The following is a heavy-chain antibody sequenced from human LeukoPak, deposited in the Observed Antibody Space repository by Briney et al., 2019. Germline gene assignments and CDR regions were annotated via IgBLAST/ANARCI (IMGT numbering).Heavy chain of an antibody. CDR3: ARDRVVGAPYRAFDI. CDR1: GGSISSYY. CDR2: IYYSGST. Sequence: PSETLSLTCTVSGGSISSYYWSWIRQPPGKGLEWIGHIYYSGSTNYNPSLKSRVTISVDTSKNQFSLKLSSVTAADTAVYYCARDRVVGAPYRAFDIWGQGTMVTVSS. V-gene: IGHV4-59*01. D-gene: IGHD1-26*01. J-gene: IGHJ3*02.